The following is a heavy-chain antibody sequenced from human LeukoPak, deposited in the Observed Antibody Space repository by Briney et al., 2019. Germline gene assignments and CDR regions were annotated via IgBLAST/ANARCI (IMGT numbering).Heavy chain of an antibody. CDR2: IYYSGST. CDR1: GGSISSYY. J-gene: IGHJ4*02. CDR3: ARDRRWLPLRRMYSGIDY. D-gene: IGHD5-24*01. Sequence: SETLSLTCTVSGGSISSYYWSWIRQPPGKGLEWIGYIYYSGSTNYNPSLKSRVTISVDTSKSQFSLKLSSVTAADTAVYYCARDRRWLPLRRMYSGIDYWGQGTLVTVSS. V-gene: IGHV4-59*01.